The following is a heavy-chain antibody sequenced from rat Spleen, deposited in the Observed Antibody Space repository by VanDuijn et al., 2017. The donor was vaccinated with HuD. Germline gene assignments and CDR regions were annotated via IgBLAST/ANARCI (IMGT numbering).Heavy chain of an antibody. J-gene: IGHJ4*01. CDR3: TRSGNYALDA. CDR2: ISTGGTNT. V-gene: IGHV5S13*01. Sequence: EVRLVESGGGLVQPGRSLKLSCAASGFTFTNYDMAWVRQAPTKGLEWIASISTGGTNTYYRGTVKGRFTISRDNAKNTQYLQMDSLRSEDTATYYCTRSGNYALDAWGQGASVTVSS. D-gene: IGHD1-11*01. CDR1: GFTFTNYD.